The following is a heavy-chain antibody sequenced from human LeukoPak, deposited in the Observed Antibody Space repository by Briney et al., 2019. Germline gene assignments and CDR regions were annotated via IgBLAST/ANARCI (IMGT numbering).Heavy chain of an antibody. J-gene: IGHJ6*03. CDR1: GYTFTSYY. CDR3: ARDGKDIVVVPAATRYYYYYMDV. Sequence: ASVKVSCKASGYTFTSYYMHWVRQAPGQGLEWMGIINPSGGSTSYAQKFQGRVTMTRDMSTSTVYMELSSLRSEDTAVYYCARDGKDIVVVPAATRYYYYYMDVWGKGTTVTVSS. CDR2: INPSGGST. V-gene: IGHV1-46*01. D-gene: IGHD2-2*01.